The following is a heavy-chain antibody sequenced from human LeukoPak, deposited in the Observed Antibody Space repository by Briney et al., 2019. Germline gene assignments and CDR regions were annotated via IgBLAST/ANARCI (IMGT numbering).Heavy chain of an antibody. V-gene: IGHV4-4*07. D-gene: IGHD6-13*01. CDR1: GGSFTTYY. J-gene: IGHJ4*02. CDR3: ARNLIPEQLVLNF. CDR2: IDSSGTT. Sequence: PSETLSLTCTVSGGSFTTYYWSWIRQPAGKGLEWIGHIDSSGTTNYNPSLKSRVTMSVDTSKNQFSLNLKSVTPEDTAVYYCARNLIPEQLVLNFWGQGTLVTVSS.